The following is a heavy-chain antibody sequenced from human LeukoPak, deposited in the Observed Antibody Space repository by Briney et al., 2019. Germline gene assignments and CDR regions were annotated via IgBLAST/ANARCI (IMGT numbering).Heavy chain of an antibody. D-gene: IGHD6-19*01. CDR1: GFTFSSYG. J-gene: IGHJ3*02. Sequence: GGSLRLSCAASGFTFSSYGMSWVRQAPGKGLEWVSSISGSGGSTYYADSVKGRFTISRDNSKNTLYLQMNSLRDEDTAVYYCAKDRIAVAGTGEAFDMWGQGTRVSVSS. CDR3: AKDRIAVAGTGEAFDM. CDR2: ISGSGGST. V-gene: IGHV3-23*01.